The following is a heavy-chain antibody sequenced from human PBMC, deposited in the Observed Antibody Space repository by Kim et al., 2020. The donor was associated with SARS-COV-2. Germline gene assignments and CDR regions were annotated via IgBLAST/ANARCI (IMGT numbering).Heavy chain of an antibody. CDR1: GYTFTSHA. J-gene: IGHJ6*02. D-gene: IGHD3-10*01. CDR2: INTNTGNP. V-gene: IGHV7-4-1*02. CDR3: VRDGVRGDIRLDV. Sequence: ASVKVSCKASGYTFTSHAMNWVRQAPGQGLEWMGWINTNTGNPTYARGFTGRLVLSLDTSVSTAYMQISSLKAEDTAVYYCVRDGVRGDIRLDVWGQGTTVTVSS.